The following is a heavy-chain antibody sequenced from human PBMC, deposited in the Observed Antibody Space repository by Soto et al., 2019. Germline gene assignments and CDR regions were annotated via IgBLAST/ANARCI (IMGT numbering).Heavy chain of an antibody. Sequence: SETLSLTCTVSGGSISSYYWSWIRQPPGKGLEWIGYIYYSGSTNYNPSLKSRVTISVDASKNQFSLKLSSVTAADTAVYYCARVYGDYGYFDYWGQGTLVTVSS. D-gene: IGHD4-17*01. CDR3: ARVYGDYGYFDY. CDR2: IYYSGST. CDR1: GGSISSYY. V-gene: IGHV4-59*01. J-gene: IGHJ4*02.